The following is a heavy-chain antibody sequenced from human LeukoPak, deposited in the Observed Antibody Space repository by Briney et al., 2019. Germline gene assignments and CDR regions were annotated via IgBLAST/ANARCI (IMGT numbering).Heavy chain of an antibody. J-gene: IGHJ4*02. CDR1: GYTFTSYD. Sequence: ASVKVSCKASGYTFTSYDINWVRQATGQGLEWMGWMNPNSGNTGYAQKFQGRVTMTRDTSTSTVYMELSSLRSEDTAVYYCARDGSYYDSSGYRGPEALYYFDYWGQGTLVTVSS. CDR2: MNPNSGNT. CDR3: ARDGSYYDSSGYRGPEALYYFDY. D-gene: IGHD3-22*01. V-gene: IGHV1-8*01.